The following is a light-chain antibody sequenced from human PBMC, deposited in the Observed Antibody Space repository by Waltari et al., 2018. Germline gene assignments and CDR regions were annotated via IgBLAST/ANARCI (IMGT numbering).Light chain of an antibody. CDR2: EGT. V-gene: IGLV2-23*01. J-gene: IGLJ3*02. Sequence: QSAVTQPAFVSGARARSSTISCTGTTIKVGNTKYVSWYQQHPGKVPKLIIYEGTARPSGVSNRFSGSKSGITASLTISGLQTEDEGDYYCCSHMSGTTLLFGGGTKLTVL. CDR3: CSHMSGTTLL. CDR1: TIKVGNTKY.